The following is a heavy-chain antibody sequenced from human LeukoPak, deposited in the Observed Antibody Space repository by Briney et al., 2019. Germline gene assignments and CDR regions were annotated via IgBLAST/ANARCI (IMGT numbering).Heavy chain of an antibody. J-gene: IGHJ4*02. D-gene: IGHD3-10*01. V-gene: IGHV4-34*01. CDR2: INHSGST. CDR3: ARRPRLLWFGASKTQNFDY. Sequence: SETLSLTCAVYGGSFSGYYWSWIRQPPGKGLEWIGEINHSGSTNYNPSLKSRVTISVDTSKNQFSLKLSSVTAADTAVYYCARRPRLLWFGASKTQNFDYWGQGTLVTVSS. CDR1: GGSFSGYY.